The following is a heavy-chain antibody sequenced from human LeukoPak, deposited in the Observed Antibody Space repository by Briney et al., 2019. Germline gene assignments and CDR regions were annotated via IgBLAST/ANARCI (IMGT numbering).Heavy chain of an antibody. Sequence: SETLSLTCTVSGGSISSSSYYWGWIRQPPGKGLEWIGIIYADFDPTYSPSFEGQVTISVDKSINTAYLQWSSLKASDTATYYCARQGRLEIVPPKTGFWGTSVNLRQSPDAYMDVWGKGTTVTVSS. CDR2: IYADFDP. V-gene: IGHV4-39*07. CDR1: GGSISSSSYY. D-gene: IGHD5-12*01. J-gene: IGHJ6*03. CDR3: ARQGRLEIVPPKTGFWGTSVNLRQSPDAYMDV.